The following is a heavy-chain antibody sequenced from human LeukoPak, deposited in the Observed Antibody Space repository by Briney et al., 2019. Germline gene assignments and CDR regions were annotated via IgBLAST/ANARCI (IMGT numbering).Heavy chain of an antibody. CDR1: GGSFSGYY. CDR3: ARGGYSYGYGYYYYYYMDV. Sequence: SETLSLTCAVYGGSFSGYYRSWIRQPPGKGLEWIGEINYSGSTNYNPSLKSRVTISVDTSKNQFSLKLSSVTAADTAVYYCARGGYSYGYGYYYYYYMDVWGKGTTVTVSS. V-gene: IGHV4-34*01. J-gene: IGHJ6*03. D-gene: IGHD5-18*01. CDR2: INYSGST.